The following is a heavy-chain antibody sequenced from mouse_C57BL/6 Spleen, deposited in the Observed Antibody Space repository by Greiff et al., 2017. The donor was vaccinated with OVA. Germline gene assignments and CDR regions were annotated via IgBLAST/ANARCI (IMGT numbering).Heavy chain of an antibody. V-gene: IGHV1-18*01. J-gene: IGHJ3*01. CDR3: ARSRSNYVAWFAD. CDR1: GYTFTDYN. Sequence: EVKLMESGPELVKPGASVKIPCKASGYTFTDYNMDWVKQSHGKSLEWIGDINPNNGGTIYNQKFKGKATLTVDKSSSTAYMELRSLTSEDTAVDYCARSRSNYVAWFADWGQGTLVTVSA. CDR2: INPNNGGT. D-gene: IGHD2-5*01.